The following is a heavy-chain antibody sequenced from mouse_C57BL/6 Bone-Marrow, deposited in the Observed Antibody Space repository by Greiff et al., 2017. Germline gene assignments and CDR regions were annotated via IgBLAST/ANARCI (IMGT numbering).Heavy chain of an antibody. D-gene: IGHD4-1*01. CDR3: ARDNWDYFDY. CDR2: ISYDGSN. J-gene: IGHJ2*01. Sequence: DVKLVESGPGLVKPSQSLSLTCSVTGYSIPSGYYWNWIRQFPGNKLEWMGYISYDGSNNYNPSLKNRISITRDTSKNQFFLKLNSVTTEDTATYYCARDNWDYFDYWGQGTTLTVSS. CDR1: GYSIPSGYY. V-gene: IGHV3-6*01.